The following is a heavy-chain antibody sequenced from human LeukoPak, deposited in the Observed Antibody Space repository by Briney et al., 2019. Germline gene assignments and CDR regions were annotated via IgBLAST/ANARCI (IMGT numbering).Heavy chain of an antibody. J-gene: IGHJ4*02. D-gene: IGHD1-1*01. V-gene: IGHV1-69*04. CDR3: ARDHRDWNGPSYFDY. CDR2: IIPILGMA. CDR1: GGTFSSYT. Sequence: SVKVSCKASGGTFSSYTISWVRQAPGQRLEWMGRIIPILGMANYAQKFQGRVTITADKSTSTAYMELSSLRSEDTAVYYCARDHRDWNGPSYFDYWGQGTLVTVSS.